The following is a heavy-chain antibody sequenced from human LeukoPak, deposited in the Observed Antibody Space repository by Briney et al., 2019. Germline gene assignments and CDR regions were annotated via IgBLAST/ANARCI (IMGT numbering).Heavy chain of an antibody. D-gene: IGHD3-22*01. Sequence: PGGSLRLSCAASGFTLSDYWMSWVRQAPGKGLEWVAVISYDGSDKYYADSVKGRFTISRDNSKNTLYLQMNSLRAEDTAVYYCAKVESTYYYDSSGYYWIDYWGQGTLVTVSS. CDR2: ISYDGSDK. CDR1: GFTLSDYW. CDR3: AKVESTYYYDSSGYYWIDY. J-gene: IGHJ4*02. V-gene: IGHV3-30*18.